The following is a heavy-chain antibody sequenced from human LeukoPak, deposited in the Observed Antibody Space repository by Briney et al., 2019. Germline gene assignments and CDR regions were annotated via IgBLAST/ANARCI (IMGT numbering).Heavy chain of an antibody. CDR1: GYTFSGNF. J-gene: IGHJ4*02. CDR2: INPYNGDT. V-gene: IGHV1-2*02. CDR3: ARTRGSHISMAYLDY. D-gene: IGHD2/OR15-2a*01. Sequence: ASVKVSCKASGYTFSGNFTHWVRQAPGQGLEWMGWINPYNGDTNYAQNFQGRVTVTRDTSISTAYMELRSLRSDDTAVYYCARTRGSHISMAYLDYWGQGTLVTVSS.